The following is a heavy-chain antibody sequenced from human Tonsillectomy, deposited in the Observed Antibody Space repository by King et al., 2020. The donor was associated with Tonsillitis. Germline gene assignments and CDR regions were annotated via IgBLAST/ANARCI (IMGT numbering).Heavy chain of an antibody. V-gene: IGHV4-59*01. Sequence: QLQESGPGLVKPSETLSLTCTVSGGSISSYCWNWIRQPPGKGLEWTGYICYSGSTNYNPYLKSRVTISVDTSKNQLSLKLSSVTAADTAVYYCARARLGRGAFDYWGQGTLVTVSS. CDR1: GGSISSYC. D-gene: IGHD1-26*01. CDR2: ICYSGST. J-gene: IGHJ4*02. CDR3: ARARLGRGAFDY.